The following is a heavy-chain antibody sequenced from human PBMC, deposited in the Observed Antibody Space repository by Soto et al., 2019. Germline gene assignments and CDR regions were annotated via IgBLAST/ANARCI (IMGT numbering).Heavy chain of an antibody. Sequence: PGGSLRLSCTASGFTFGDYAMSWFRQAPGKGLEWVGFIRSKAYGGTTEYAASVKGRFTISRDDSKSIAYLQMNSLKTEDTAVYYCTRAVGRQWLVYGMDVWGQGTTVTVSS. CDR2: IRSKAYGGTT. CDR3: TRAVGRQWLVYGMDV. CDR1: GFTFGDYA. V-gene: IGHV3-49*03. D-gene: IGHD6-19*01. J-gene: IGHJ6*02.